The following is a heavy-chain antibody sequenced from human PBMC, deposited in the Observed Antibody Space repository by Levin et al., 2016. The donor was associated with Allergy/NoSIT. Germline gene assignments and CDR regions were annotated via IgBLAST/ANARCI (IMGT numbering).Heavy chain of an antibody. Sequence: SETLSLTCAVSGGSISSTNWWSWVRQPPGKGLEWIGEIYHSGSTNYNPSLKSRVTISVDKSKNQVSLKLSSVTAADTAVYYCARSRGYSIYYFDFWGQGTLVTVSS. CDR2: IYHSGST. CDR1: GGSISSTNW. D-gene: IGHD5-12*01. V-gene: IGHV4-4*02. CDR3: ARSRGYSIYYFDF. J-gene: IGHJ4*02.